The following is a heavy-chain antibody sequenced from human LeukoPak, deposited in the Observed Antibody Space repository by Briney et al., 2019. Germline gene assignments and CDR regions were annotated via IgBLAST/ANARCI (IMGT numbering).Heavy chain of an antibody. V-gene: IGHV3-53*01. CDR3: ARLTTANWYFDL. D-gene: IGHD3-22*01. CDR1: GFTVSSNY. Sequence: GGSLRLSCAASGFTVSSNYMSWVRQAPGKGLEWVSVIYSGGSTYYADSVKGRFTISRDNSKNTLYLQMNSLRAEDTAVYYYARLTTANWYFDLWGRGTLVTVSS. J-gene: IGHJ2*01. CDR2: IYSGGST.